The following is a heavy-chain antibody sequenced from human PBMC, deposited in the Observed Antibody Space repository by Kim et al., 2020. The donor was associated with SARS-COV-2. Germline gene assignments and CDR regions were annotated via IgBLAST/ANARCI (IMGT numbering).Heavy chain of an antibody. D-gene: IGHD1-26*01. Sequence: SLKSRVTMSVDTSKNQFSLKLSSVTAADTAVYYCARGKKEWELLPDAFDIWGQGTMVTVSS. V-gene: IGHV4-4*07. CDR3: ARGKKEWELLPDAFDI. J-gene: IGHJ3*02.